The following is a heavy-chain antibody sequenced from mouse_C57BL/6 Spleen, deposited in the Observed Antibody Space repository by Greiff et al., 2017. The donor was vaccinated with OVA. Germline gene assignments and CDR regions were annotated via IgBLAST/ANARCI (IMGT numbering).Heavy chain of an antibody. CDR2: ISGGGGNT. V-gene: IGHV5-9*01. Sequence: EVKLVESGGGLVKPGGSLKLSCAASGFTFSSYTMSWVRQTPEKRLEWVATISGGGGNTYYPDSVKGRFTISRDNAKNTLYLQMSSLRSEDTALYYCARQFITTVVRDWYFDVWGTGTTVTVSS. J-gene: IGHJ1*03. D-gene: IGHD1-1*01. CDR3: ARQFITTVVRDWYFDV. CDR1: GFTFSSYT.